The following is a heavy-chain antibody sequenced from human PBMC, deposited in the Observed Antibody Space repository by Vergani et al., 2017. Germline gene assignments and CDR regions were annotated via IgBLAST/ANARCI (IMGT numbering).Heavy chain of an antibody. J-gene: IGHJ4*02. CDR2: INHSGST. D-gene: IGHD2-8*01. Sequence: QVQLQQWGAGLLKPSETLSLTCAVYGGSFSGYYWSWIRQPPGKGLEWIGEINHSGSTNYNPSLKSRVTISVDTSKNQFSLKLSSVTAADTAVYYCARDLLVYCTNGVCWGFDYWGQGTLVTVSS. V-gene: IGHV4-34*01. CDR3: ARDLLVYCTNGVCWGFDY. CDR1: GGSFSGYY.